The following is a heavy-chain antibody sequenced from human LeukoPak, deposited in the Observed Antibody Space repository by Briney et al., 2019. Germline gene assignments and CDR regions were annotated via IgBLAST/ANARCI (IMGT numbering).Heavy chain of an antibody. D-gene: IGHD2-15*01. Sequence: ASVKVSCKASGYTFTGYYMHWVRQAPGQGLEWMGWINPNSGGTNYAQKFQGRVTITRDTSISTAYMELSRLRSDDTAVYYCANGYCSGGSCGPGAFDIWGQGTMVTVSS. V-gene: IGHV1-2*02. CDR3: ANGYCSGGSCGPGAFDI. CDR1: GYTFTGYY. CDR2: INPNSGGT. J-gene: IGHJ3*02.